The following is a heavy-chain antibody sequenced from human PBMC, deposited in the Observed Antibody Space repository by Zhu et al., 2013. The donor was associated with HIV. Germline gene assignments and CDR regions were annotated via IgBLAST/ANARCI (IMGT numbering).Heavy chain of an antibody. CDR3: ARAEGYCSGGTCNSWLDP. J-gene: IGHJ5*02. CDR2: MNPNSGNT. Sequence: VQLVQSGAEVKKPGASVKVSCKASGYTFTSYDVNWVRQVPGQGLEWMGWMNPNSGNTGYEQKFQGRVTMTRNNSISTAYMELSSLTSEDTAVYYCARAEGYCSGGTCNSWLDPWGQGTLVTVSS. V-gene: IGHV1-8*01. D-gene: IGHD2-15*01. CDR1: GYTFTSYD.